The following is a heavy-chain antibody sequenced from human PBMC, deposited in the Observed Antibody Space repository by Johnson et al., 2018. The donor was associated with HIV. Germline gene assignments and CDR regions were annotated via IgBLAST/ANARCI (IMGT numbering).Heavy chain of an antibody. CDR1: GFTVSSTY. Sequence: VQLVESGGGVVQPGRSLRLSCAASGFTVSSTYMSWVRQAPGKGLEWVSAIYSGGSTYYADSVKGRFTISRDNSKNTLDLQMNSLRAEDTAVYYCARDSDISLGVAGAFDIWGQGTMVTVSA. CDR3: ARDSDISLGVAGAFDI. CDR2: IYSGGST. V-gene: IGHV3-66*01. D-gene: IGHD3-9*01. J-gene: IGHJ3*02.